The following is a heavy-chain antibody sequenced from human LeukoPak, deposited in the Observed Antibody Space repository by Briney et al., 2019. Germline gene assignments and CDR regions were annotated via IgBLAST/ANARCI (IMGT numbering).Heavy chain of an antibody. V-gene: IGHV3-33*08. CDR1: GFTFSNAW. CDR3: ARDGDDYVWGTYRNSNWFDP. Sequence: PGGSLRLSCAASGFTFSNAWMNWVRQAPGKGLEWVAVIWYDGSNKYYADSVKGRFTISRDYSKNTLYLQMNSLRAEDTAVYYCARDGDDYVWGTYRNSNWFDPWGQGTLVTVSS. D-gene: IGHD3-16*02. CDR2: IWYDGSNK. J-gene: IGHJ5*02.